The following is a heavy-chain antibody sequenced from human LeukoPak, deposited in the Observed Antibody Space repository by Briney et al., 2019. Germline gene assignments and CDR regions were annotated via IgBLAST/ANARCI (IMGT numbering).Heavy chain of an antibody. D-gene: IGHD3-22*01. J-gene: IGHJ4*02. CDR1: GFTFSSYW. CDR3: AWGTPYYESSGYYHPFDY. V-gene: IGHV3-7*04. CDR2: IKQDGSEK. Sequence: GGSLRLSCAASGFTFSSYWMSWVRQAPGKGLEWVANIKQDGSEKYYVDSVKGRFTISRDNAKNSLYLQMNSLRAEDTAVYYCAWGTPYYESSGYYHPFDYWGQGTLVTVSS.